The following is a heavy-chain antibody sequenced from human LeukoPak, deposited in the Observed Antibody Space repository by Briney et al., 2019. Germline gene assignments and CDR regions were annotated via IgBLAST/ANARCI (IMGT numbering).Heavy chain of an antibody. J-gene: IGHJ4*02. V-gene: IGHV3-11*04. CDR2: ISNSGITI. D-gene: IGHD1-1*01. CDR3: ARVRTASNWSPYVYYFDY. CDR1: GFTFSDYY. Sequence: GGSLRLSCAASGFTFSDYYMSWIRQAPGKGLEWVSYISNSGITISYADSVKGRFTISRDNAKNSLYLQLNSLRAEDTAVYYCARVRTASNWSPYVYYFDYWGQGTLVTVSS.